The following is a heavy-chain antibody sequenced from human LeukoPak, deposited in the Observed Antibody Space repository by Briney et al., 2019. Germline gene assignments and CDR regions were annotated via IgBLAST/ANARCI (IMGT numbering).Heavy chain of an antibody. CDR2: IYHSGST. Sequence: PSETLSLTCTGSGGSISSGGYYWSWIRQPPGKGLEWIGYIYHSGSTNYDPSLKSRVTLSEDRSENQFSLKLSSVTAADTAVYYCARGYYDFWSGKTPPYYFDYWGQGTLVTVSS. D-gene: IGHD3-3*01. J-gene: IGHJ4*02. V-gene: IGHV4-30-2*01. CDR1: GGSISSGGYY. CDR3: ARGYYDFWSGKTPPYYFDY.